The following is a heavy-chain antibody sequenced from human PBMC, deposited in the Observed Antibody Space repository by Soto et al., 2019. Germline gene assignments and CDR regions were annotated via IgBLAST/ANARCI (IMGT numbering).Heavy chain of an antibody. Sequence: EVQLVESGGGLVKPGGSLRLSCAASGFNCSNAWMNWVRQAPGKGLAWVGHVKTKSDGGTTEYAASVKCRFTVSRDDSKTTLYLEMNSLKSEDTAIYYCTTLGPSWGQGSLVGVSS. CDR1: GFNCSNAW. CDR3: TTLGPS. J-gene: IGHJ5*02. V-gene: IGHV3-15*07. CDR2: VKTKSDGGTT.